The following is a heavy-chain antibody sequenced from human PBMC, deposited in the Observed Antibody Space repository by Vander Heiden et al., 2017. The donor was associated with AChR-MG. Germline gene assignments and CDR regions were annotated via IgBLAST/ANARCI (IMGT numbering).Heavy chain of an antibody. V-gene: IGHV2-5*01. CDR1: GFSLSTSGVG. D-gene: IGHD3-16*02. CDR3: AHCDEITFGGVIVIGAGAFDI. J-gene: IGHJ3*02. CDR2: IYWNDDK. Sequence: QITLKESGPTLVKPTQTLTLTCTFSGFSLSTSGVGVGWIRQPPGKALEWLALIYWNDDKRYSPSLKSRLTITKDTSKNQVVLTMTNMDPVDTATYYCAHCDEITFGGVIVIGAGAFDIWGQGTMVTVSS.